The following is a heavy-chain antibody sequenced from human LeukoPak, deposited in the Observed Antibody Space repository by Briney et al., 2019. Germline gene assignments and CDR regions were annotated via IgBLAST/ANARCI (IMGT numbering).Heavy chain of an antibody. J-gene: IGHJ4*02. V-gene: IGHV1-2*02. CDR1: GYSFTDYY. CDR2: INPDTGDS. D-gene: IGHD6-25*01. CDR3: ARGRPDY. Sequence: ASVKLSCKASGYSFTDYYMHWVRQAPGHGLEWMGWINPDTGDSNYAQKFQGRVTVTRDTSISTAYMELSRLRFDDTAVYYCARGRPDYWGLGTLVTVSS.